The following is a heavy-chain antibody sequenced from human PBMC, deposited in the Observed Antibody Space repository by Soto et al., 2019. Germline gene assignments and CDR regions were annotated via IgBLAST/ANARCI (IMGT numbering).Heavy chain of an antibody. V-gene: IGHV1-69*01. CDR1: GGTFSSYA. J-gene: IGHJ4*02. CDR2: IIPIFGTA. CDR3: VRGAGGGIAVAPRGYFDY. D-gene: IGHD6-19*01. Sequence: QVQLVQSGAEVKKPGSSVKVSCKASGGTFSSYAISWVRQAPGQGLEWMGGIIPIFGTANYAQKFQGRVTITADESTSTAYMELSSLRSEDTAVYYCVRGAGGGIAVAPRGYFDYWGQGTLVTVSS.